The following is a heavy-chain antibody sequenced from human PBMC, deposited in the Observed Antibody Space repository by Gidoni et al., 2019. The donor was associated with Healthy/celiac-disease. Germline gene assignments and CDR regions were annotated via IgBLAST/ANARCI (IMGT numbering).Heavy chain of an antibody. Sequence: QVQLVQSGAEVKKPGASVKVSCKASGYSFRSYGISWVRQAPGQGLEWMGWISAYNGDTNYAQNLQGRLTMTTDTSTSTAYMELRSLRSDDTAVYYCARDEVYSNWNLLLGDAFDIWGQGTMVTVSS. CDR3: ARDEVYSNWNLLLGDAFDI. D-gene: IGHD1-7*01. CDR2: ISAYNGDT. J-gene: IGHJ3*02. CDR1: GYSFRSYG. V-gene: IGHV1-18*01.